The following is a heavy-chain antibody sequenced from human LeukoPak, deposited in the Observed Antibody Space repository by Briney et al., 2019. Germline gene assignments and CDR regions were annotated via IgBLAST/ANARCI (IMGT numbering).Heavy chain of an antibody. D-gene: IGHD2-15*01. V-gene: IGHV4-34*01. CDR2: INHSGST. CDR3: ARHGGAYSFDF. CDR1: GGSFSGYY. Sequence: SETLSLTCAVYGGSFSGYYWSWIRQPPGKGLEWIGEINHSGSTNYNPSLKSRVTISVDTSKNQFSLKLSSVTAADTAVYYCARHGGAYSFDFWGQGALVTVSS. J-gene: IGHJ4*02.